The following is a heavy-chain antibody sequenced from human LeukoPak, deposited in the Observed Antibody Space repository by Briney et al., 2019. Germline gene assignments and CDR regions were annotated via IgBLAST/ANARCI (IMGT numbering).Heavy chain of an antibody. V-gene: IGHV3-30*02. J-gene: IGHJ4*02. CDR2: IRCDGNSE. CDR3: AKDLGY. Sequence: PGGSLRLSCAASGFTFSSCGLHWVRQAPGKGLEWVAFIRCDGNSENYAEFVKGRFAISRDNSKNTLYLQMNSLTVGDTAVYYCAKDLGYWGQGTLATVSS. CDR1: GFTFSSCG.